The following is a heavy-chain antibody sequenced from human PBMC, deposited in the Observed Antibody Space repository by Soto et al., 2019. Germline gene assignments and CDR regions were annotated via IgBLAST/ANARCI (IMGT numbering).Heavy chain of an antibody. CDR2: IFYSGST. CDR1: GGSISSSSYY. J-gene: IGHJ6*02. V-gene: IGHV4-39*02. Sequence: PSETLSLTCTVSGGSISSSSYYWGWIRQPPGKGLEWIGSIFYSGSTYYNPSLKSRVTISVDTSKNSLFLQMNSLRDEDTAVYYCARVVVVIPPGYYYAMDVWGQGTTVTVSS. D-gene: IGHD3-22*01. CDR3: ARVVVVIPPGYYYAMDV.